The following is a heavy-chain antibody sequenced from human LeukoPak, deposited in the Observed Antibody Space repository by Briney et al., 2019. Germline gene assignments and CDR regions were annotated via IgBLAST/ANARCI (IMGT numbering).Heavy chain of an antibody. Sequence: SETLSLTCAVYGGSVSGYYWSWIRQPPEKGLEWIGAISHRGRTHYTPSLQSRVTMSVDTSKNQFALNLNAVTAAGTAVYYCARVPLRFLEPFDYWGQGILVTVSS. CDR3: ARVPLRFLEPFDY. CDR1: GGSVSGYY. V-gene: IGHV4-34*01. J-gene: IGHJ4*02. D-gene: IGHD3-3*01. CDR2: ISHRGRT.